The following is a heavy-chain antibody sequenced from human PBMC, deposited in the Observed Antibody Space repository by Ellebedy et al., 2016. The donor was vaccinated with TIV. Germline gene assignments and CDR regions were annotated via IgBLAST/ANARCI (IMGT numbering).Heavy chain of an antibody. CDR3: ATNCGGDCYSPAFDY. CDR2: IWYDGSNK. CDR1: GFTFSSYG. V-gene: IGHV3-33*01. Sequence: GESLKISXAASGFTFSSYGMHWVRQAPGKGLEWVAVIWYDGSNKYYADSVKGRFTISRDNSKNTLYLQMNSLRAEDTAVYYCATNCGGDCYSPAFDYWGQGTLVTVSS. D-gene: IGHD2-21*02. J-gene: IGHJ4*02.